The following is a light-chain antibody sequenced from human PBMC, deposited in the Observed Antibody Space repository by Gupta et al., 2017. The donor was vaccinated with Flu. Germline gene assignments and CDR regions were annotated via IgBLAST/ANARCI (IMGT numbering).Light chain of an antibody. CDR1: SSDVGGYNY. V-gene: IGLV2-14*01. J-gene: IGLJ2*01. Sequence: QSALTQPASVSGSPGQSITIPCTGTSSDVGGYNYVSWYQQHPGKAPKLMIYEVSNRPSGVSNCFSGSKSGNTASLTISGLQAEDEADYYCSSYTSSSTVVFGGGTKLTVL. CDR2: EVS. CDR3: SSYTSSSTVV.